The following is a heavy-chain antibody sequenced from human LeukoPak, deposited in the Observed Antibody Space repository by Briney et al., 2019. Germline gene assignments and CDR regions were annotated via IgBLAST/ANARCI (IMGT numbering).Heavy chain of an antibody. CDR1: GFTFSSYA. CDR3: AKRPACSSTSCYARPFDY. CDR2: ISGSGGST. V-gene: IGHV3-23*01. J-gene: IGHJ4*02. Sequence: PGGSLRLSCAASGFTFSSYAMSWVRQAPGKGLEWVSAISGSGGSTYHADSVKGRFTISRDNSKNTLYLQMNSLRAEDTAVYYCAKRPACSSTSCYARPFDYWGQGTLVTVSS. D-gene: IGHD2-2*01.